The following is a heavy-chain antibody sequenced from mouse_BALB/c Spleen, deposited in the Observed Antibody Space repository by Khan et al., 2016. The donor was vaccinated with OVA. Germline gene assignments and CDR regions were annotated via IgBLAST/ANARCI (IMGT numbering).Heavy chain of an antibody. V-gene: IGHV1S137*01. CDR1: GYTFTDYA. CDR2: ISTYYGNT. Sequence: VQLQESGPELVRPGVSVKISCKGSGYTFTDYAMHWVKQSHAKSLEWIGVISTYYGNTVYNQKFKGKATMTVDKSSNTAYMELARFTSEDSAIYYCARGSGYDRFAYWGQGTLVTVSA. D-gene: IGHD2-2*01. J-gene: IGHJ3*01. CDR3: ARGSGYDRFAY.